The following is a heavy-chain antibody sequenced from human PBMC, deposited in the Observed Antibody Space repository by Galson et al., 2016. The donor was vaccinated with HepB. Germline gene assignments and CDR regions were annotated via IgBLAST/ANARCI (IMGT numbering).Heavy chain of an antibody. V-gene: IGHV3-13*01. CDR1: GFSFSNYD. Sequence: SCAASGFSFSNYDMYWVRQAPGKGLEWVSSIYTAGDTYYEDSVEGRFTVSRENAKDSLYLHMNSLRAGDTAVYYCVRGSYTSDWYRTSAYDFGLDVWGKGTPVTVSS. D-gene: IGHD6-19*01. CDR2: IYTAGDT. CDR3: VRGSYTSDWYRTSAYDFGLDV. J-gene: IGHJ6*04.